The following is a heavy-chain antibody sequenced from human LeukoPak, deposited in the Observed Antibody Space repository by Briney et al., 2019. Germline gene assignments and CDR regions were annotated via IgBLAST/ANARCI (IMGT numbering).Heavy chain of an antibody. V-gene: IGHV3-23*01. CDR3: AKDRDIYYDSSGYHY. CDR1: GFTFSAYA. D-gene: IGHD3-22*01. J-gene: IGHJ4*02. Sequence: GGSLRLSCASSGFTFSAYAMSWVRQAPGKGLEWVSFINENGGRTYYADSVKGRFTISRDNSKNTLYLQLNSLRAEDTAVYYCAKDRDIYYDSSGYHYWGQGTLVTVSS. CDR2: INENGGRT.